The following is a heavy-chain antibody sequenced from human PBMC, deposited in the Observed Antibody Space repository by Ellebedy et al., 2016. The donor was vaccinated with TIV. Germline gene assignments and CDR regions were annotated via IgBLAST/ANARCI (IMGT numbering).Heavy chain of an antibody. Sequence: ESLKISCAASGFTVSSNYMSWVRQAPGKGLDWVSVIYSGGNTYYADSVKGRFTISRDISKNTLYLQMNSLITEETAVYYCARDLVEDYDSSGYGDAFDIWGQGTMVTVSS. V-gene: IGHV3-66*01. CDR1: GFTVSSNY. D-gene: IGHD3-22*01. CDR2: IYSGGNT. CDR3: ARDLVEDYDSSGYGDAFDI. J-gene: IGHJ3*02.